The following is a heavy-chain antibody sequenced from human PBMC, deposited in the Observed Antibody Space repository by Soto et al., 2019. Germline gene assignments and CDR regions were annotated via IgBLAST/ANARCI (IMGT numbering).Heavy chain of an antibody. CDR2: IYPDSGGT. Sequence: ASGEVSCKTSGYTFSGFYIHWVRQAPGQGLESMGWIYPDSGGTDYAQKFQGRVTMTRDTSISTAYMELSRLRSDDTAVYYCRVTGVSEVDYWGQGTLVTVSS. CDR3: RVTGVSEVDY. J-gene: IGHJ4*02. D-gene: IGHD2-8*01. V-gene: IGHV1-2*02. CDR1: GYTFSGFY.